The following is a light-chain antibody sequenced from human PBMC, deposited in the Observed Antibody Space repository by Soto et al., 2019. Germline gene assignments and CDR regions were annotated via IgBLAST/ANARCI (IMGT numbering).Light chain of an antibody. CDR1: QSVSSQ. CDR3: ARQVWPWT. V-gene: IGKV3-11*01. CDR2: DAS. J-gene: IGKJ1*01. Sequence: EIVLTQSPATLSLSPGERATLSSMASQSVSSQLAWYQHKPGQPPRLLIYDASNRATGIPDRFSGSGSGTDFTLTISNLEPEDFAVYYWARQVWPWTVGQGTKVDIK.